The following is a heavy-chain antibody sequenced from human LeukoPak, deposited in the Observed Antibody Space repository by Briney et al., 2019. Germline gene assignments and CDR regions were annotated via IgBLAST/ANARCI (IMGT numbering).Heavy chain of an antibody. CDR2: IKQDGSEK. CDR3: ASYCSGGSCYSGKRYLDY. V-gene: IGHV3-7*01. J-gene: IGHJ4*02. Sequence: PGGSLRLSCAASGFTFSSYWMSWVRQAPGKGLEWVANIKQDGSEKYYVDSVKGRFTIPRDNAKNSLYLQMNSLRAEDTAVYYCASYCSGGSCYSGKRYLDYWGQGTLVTVSS. CDR1: GFTFSSYW. D-gene: IGHD2-15*01.